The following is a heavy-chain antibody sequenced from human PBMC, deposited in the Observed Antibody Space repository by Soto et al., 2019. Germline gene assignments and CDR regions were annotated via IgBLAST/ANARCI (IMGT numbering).Heavy chain of an antibody. CDR3: AMVDNYVTPTPQDV. Sequence: QVQLVQSGDEVKKPGASVKVSCKASGYIFVNYGIAWVRQAPGQGLEWMGWISPYNGNTHYATKGQGRLTMNTDRSTSTAYVDLGSLTADDTAVYYCAMVDNYVTPTPQDVWGQGTTVTVSS. V-gene: IGHV1-18*01. CDR2: ISPYNGNT. CDR1: GYIFVNYG. J-gene: IGHJ6*02. D-gene: IGHD3-16*01.